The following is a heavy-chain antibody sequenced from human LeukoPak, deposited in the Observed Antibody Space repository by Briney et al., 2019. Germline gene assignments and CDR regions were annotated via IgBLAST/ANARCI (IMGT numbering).Heavy chain of an antibody. CDR1: GFTFNTYT. CDR3: AKGLERESRLDS. Sequence: PWGSLRLSCAASGFTFNTYTMYWVRQAPGKGLEWVSGISNSGGSTYYADSVKGRFTISRDNSKNTLYLQMNSLRAEDTALYYCAKGLERESRLDSWGQGTLVTVSS. J-gene: IGHJ4*02. CDR2: ISNSGGST. V-gene: IGHV3-23*01. D-gene: IGHD1-1*01.